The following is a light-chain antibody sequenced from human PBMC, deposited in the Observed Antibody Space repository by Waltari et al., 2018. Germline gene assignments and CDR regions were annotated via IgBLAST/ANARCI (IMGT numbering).Light chain of an antibody. Sequence: EIVLTQSPGTLSLSPGERATLPCRASQSVSDNYLAWYQQKPGQPPRVLIYGASSRAAGTPDRLIGSGSGTDFTLTISRLEPEDFAVYYCQQYGNSRYTFGQGTKLEIK. J-gene: IGKJ2*01. CDR1: QSVSDNY. CDR2: GAS. CDR3: QQYGNSRYT. V-gene: IGKV3-20*01.